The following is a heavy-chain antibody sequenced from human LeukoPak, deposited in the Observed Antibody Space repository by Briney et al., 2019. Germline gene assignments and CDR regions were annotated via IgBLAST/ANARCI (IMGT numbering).Heavy chain of an antibody. V-gene: IGHV1-69*04. CDR3: AGEEERGVTVAGTAFDY. CDR2: IIPTLGIA. CDR1: GGTFSSYS. Sequence: SVKVSCKASGGTFSSYSSTWVRQAPGQGLEWMGRIIPTLGIANYAQKFQGRVTITADKSTSTAYMELSSLRSEDTAVYYCAGEEERGVTVAGTAFDYWGQGTLVTVSS. D-gene: IGHD6-19*01. J-gene: IGHJ4*02.